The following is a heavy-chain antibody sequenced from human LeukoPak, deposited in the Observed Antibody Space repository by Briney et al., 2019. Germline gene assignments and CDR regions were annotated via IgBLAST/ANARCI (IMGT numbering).Heavy chain of an antibody. CDR2: VNHSGTA. CDR1: GGSFSGYY. J-gene: IGHJ3*02. D-gene: IGHD1-26*01. V-gene: IGHV4-34*01. CDR3: ASLNPFSGRRNAFDI. Sequence: TSETLSLTCAVHGGSFSGYYWSWIRQPPGQGLEWIGEVNHSGTARYNPSLESRVTISVDTSKSRSSLNVYFVTAADTAVYYCASLNPFSGRRNAFDIWGQGAMVTVSS.